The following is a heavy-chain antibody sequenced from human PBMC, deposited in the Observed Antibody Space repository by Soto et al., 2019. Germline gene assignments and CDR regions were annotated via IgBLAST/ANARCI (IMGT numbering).Heavy chain of an antibody. V-gene: IGHV4-30-4*01. J-gene: IGHJ4*02. CDR3: ARFVRWRHSNSTGIFDY. Sequence: PSGSLYLACAVSGGTVNIGDFSWTWKSQPPGKGLEWIGYINYSGSTFYNPSLKSRITISVDTSRNQFSLKLRSVTAADTAVYYCARFVRWRHSNSTGIFDYWGQGTLVTVSS. CDR1: GGTVNIGDFS. D-gene: IGHD2-15*01. CDR2: INYSGST.